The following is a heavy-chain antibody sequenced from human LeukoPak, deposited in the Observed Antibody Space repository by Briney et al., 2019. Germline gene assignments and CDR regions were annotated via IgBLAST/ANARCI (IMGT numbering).Heavy chain of an antibody. D-gene: IGHD4-17*01. CDR2: ISSSGSTI. CDR1: GFTFSDYY. J-gene: IGHJ6*02. CDR3: ARGNGDYVYYYYGMDV. V-gene: IGHV3-11*01. Sequence: GRSLRLSCAASGFTFSDYYMSWIRQAPGKGLEWVSYISSSGSTIYYADSVKGRFTISRDNAKNSLYLQMNSLRAEDTAVYYCARGNGDYVYYYYGMDVWGQGTTVTVSS.